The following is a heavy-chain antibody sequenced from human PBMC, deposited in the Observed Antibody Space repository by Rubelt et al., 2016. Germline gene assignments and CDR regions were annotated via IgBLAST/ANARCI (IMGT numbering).Heavy chain of an antibody. V-gene: IGHV3-30*02. J-gene: IGHJ4*02. Sequence: DSVKGRFTISRDNSKNPLYLQMNSLRAEDTAVYYCAKGAYSSGWSYFDYWGQGTLVTVSS. CDR3: AKGAYSSGWSYFDY. D-gene: IGHD6-19*01.